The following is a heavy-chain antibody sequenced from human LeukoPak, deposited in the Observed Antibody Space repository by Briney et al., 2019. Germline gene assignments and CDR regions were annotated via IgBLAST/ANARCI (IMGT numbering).Heavy chain of an antibody. CDR2: ISYDGSNK. CDR1: GFTFSSYG. J-gene: IGHJ4*02. V-gene: IGHV3-30*18. D-gene: IGHD6-13*01. CDR3: AKDPIAAAGTIDY. Sequence: GGSLRLSCAASGFTFSSYGMHWVRQAPGKGLEWVAVISYDGSNKYYADSVKGRFTISRDNSKNTLYLQMNSLRAEDTAVYYCAKDPIAAAGTIDYWGQGTLVTVSS.